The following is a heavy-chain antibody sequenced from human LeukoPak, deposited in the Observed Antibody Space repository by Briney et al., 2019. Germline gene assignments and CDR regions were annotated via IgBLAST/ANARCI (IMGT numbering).Heavy chain of an antibody. CDR2: LKREWHNL. Sequence: GGSLRLSCAASGFTFSTYWMHWVRQAPGTGLVWVSRLKREWHNLNNADCVKGRFPLTKDNAKNVLYLQMNSLRAEDTAVYHCVRVGGRSTIGGDCWGQGTLVTVPS. D-gene: IGHD1-1*01. CDR1: GFTFSTYW. J-gene: IGHJ4*02. CDR3: VRVGGRSTIGGDC. V-gene: IGHV3-74*01.